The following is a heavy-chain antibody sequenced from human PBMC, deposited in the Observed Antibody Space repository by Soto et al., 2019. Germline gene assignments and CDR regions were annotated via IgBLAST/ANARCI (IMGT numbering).Heavy chain of an antibody. Sequence: EVQLVESGGGLVKPGGTLRVSCAASGITFSNVWMTWVRQAPGKGLEWVGRIKSKTDGGTTDYGAPVRGRFTISRDDSKNTLYLQMNSLKTEDTAVYYCTTGRFSSSLYFDSWGQGTLVIVSS. V-gene: IGHV3-15*01. CDR2: IKSKTDGGTT. CDR3: TTGRFSSSLYFDS. J-gene: IGHJ4*02. CDR1: GITFSNVW. D-gene: IGHD6-6*01.